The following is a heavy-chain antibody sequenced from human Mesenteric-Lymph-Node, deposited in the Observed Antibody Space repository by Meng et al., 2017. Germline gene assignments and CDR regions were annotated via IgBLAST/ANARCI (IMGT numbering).Heavy chain of an antibody. CDR1: RDTFTSNY. CDR2: IDPSGESP. Sequence: QVQRVQAGAEGKKPGAAVKGSCKASRDTFTSNYMQGVRQAPGQGLEWLGIIDPSGESPSYAQKFRGRVTMTRDTSTSTVYMELISLGSDDTAVYYCATTPTHTLGSDIDYWGQGTLVTVSS. J-gene: IGHJ4*02. CDR3: ATTPTHTLGSDIDY. V-gene: IGHV1-46*01. D-gene: IGHD3-10*01.